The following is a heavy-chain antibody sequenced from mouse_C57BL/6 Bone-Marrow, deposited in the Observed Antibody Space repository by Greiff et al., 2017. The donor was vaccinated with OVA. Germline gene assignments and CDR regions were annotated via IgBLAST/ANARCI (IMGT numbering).Heavy chain of an antibody. CDR2: FHPYNDDT. CDR1: GYTFTTYP. CDR3: ARGDGSRTSYWYFDV. J-gene: IGHJ1*03. D-gene: IGHD1-1*01. Sequence: QVQLKQSGAELVKPGASVKMSCKASGYTFTTYPIEWMKQNHGKSLEWIGNFHPYNDDTKYNEKFKGKATLTVEKSSSTVYLELSRLTSDDSAVYYCARGDGSRTSYWYFDVWGTGTTVTVSS. V-gene: IGHV1-47*01.